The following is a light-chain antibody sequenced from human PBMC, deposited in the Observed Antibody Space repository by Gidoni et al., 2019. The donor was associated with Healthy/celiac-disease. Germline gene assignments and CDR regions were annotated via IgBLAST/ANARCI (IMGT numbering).Light chain of an antibody. CDR1: SSNIGSHT. CDR3: AAWDDSLNGWV. Sequence: QSVLPQPPSASGTPWQRVTIACSGSSSNIGSHTVNWYQQLPGTAPKLLIYSNNQRPPGVHDRFSGSKSGTSASLAISGLQSEDEADYYCAAWDDSLNGWVFGGGTKLTVL. V-gene: IGLV1-44*01. J-gene: IGLJ3*02. CDR2: SNN.